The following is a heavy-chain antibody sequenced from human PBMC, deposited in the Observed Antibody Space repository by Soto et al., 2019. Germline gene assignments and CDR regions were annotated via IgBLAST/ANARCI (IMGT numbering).Heavy chain of an antibody. V-gene: IGHV4-31*03. Sequence: TLSLTCTVSGGSISSGGYYGSWIRQHPGKGLEWIGYIYYSGSTYYNPSLKSRVTISVDTSKNQFSLKLSSVTAADTAVYYCSRSLRYFDWLLAVDYYYGMDVWGQGTTVTVSS. CDR1: GGSISSGGYY. CDR3: SRSLRYFDWLLAVDYYYGMDV. J-gene: IGHJ6*02. CDR2: IYYSGST. D-gene: IGHD3-9*01.